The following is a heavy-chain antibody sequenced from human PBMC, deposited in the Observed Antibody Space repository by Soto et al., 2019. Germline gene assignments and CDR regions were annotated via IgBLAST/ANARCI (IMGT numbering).Heavy chain of an antibody. CDR1: GYAFTTYG. J-gene: IGHJ4*02. CDR2: ISAHNGNT. Sequence: QVHLVQSGAEVKKPGASVKVSCQGSGYAFTTYGITWVRQAPGQGLEWMGWISAHNGNTDYAQKLQGRVTVTRDTSTSTAYMELRSLRDDDTAVYYCARGRYGDYWGQGDRVTVSS. D-gene: IGHD1-1*01. V-gene: IGHV1-18*01. CDR3: ARGRYGDY.